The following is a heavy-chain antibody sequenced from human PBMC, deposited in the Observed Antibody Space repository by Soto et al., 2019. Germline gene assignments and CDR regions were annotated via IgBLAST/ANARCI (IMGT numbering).Heavy chain of an antibody. J-gene: IGHJ3*02. CDR2: IYHSGRT. D-gene: IGHD6-13*01. Sequence: QVQLQESGPGLVKPSETLSLTCSVSGGSISFYNWNWIRQSPGKGLEWIGYIYHSGRTNYNPSLKSRVTISVDTSKNQFSLQLSSVTAAYTAVYYCAKGDSTTHGDSFDIWGQGTMVTVSP. V-gene: IGHV4-59*01. CDR3: AKGDSTTHGDSFDI. CDR1: GGSISFYN.